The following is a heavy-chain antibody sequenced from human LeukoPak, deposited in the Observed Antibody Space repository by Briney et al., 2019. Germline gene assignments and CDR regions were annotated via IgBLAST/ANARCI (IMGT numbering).Heavy chain of an antibody. V-gene: IGHV1-69*05. J-gene: IGHJ1*01. Sequence: ASVKVSCKASGGTFSSYAISWVRQAPGQGLEWMGGIIPIFGTANYAQKFQGRVTITTDESTSTAYMELSSLRSEDTAVYYCARATARLTPFQHWGQGTLVTVPS. CDR2: IIPIFGTA. CDR1: GGTFSSYA. D-gene: IGHD6-25*01. CDR3: ARATARLTPFQH.